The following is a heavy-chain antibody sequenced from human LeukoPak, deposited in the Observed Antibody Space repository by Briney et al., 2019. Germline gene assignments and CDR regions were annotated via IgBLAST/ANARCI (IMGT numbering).Heavy chain of an antibody. CDR1: GYTLTELS. CDR3: ATAAMVRGVMPNWFDP. J-gene: IGHJ5*02. CDR2: FDPEDGET. V-gene: IGHV1-24*01. Sequence: ASVKVSCKVSGYTLTELSMHWVRQAPGKGLEWMGGFDPEDGETIYAQKFQGRVTMTEDTSTDTAYMELSSLRSEDTAVYYCATAAMVRGVMPNWFDPWGQGTLVTLSS. D-gene: IGHD3-10*01.